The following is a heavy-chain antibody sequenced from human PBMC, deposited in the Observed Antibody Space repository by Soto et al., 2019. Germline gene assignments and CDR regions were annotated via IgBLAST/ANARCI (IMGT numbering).Heavy chain of an antibody. J-gene: IGHJ6*02. V-gene: IGHV3-23*01. CDR2: ISGSGGST. CDR1: GFTFSSYA. Sequence: EVQLLESGGGLVQPGGSLRLSCAASGFTFSSYAMSWVRQAPGKGLEWVSAISGSGGSTYYADSVKGRFTTSRDNSKNTLYLQMNSLRAEDTAVYYCANDRSHYYYYGMDVWGQGTTVTVSS. CDR3: ANDRSHYYYYGMDV.